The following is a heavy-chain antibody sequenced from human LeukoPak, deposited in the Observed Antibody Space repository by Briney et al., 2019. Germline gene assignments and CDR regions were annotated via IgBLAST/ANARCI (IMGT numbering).Heavy chain of an antibody. D-gene: IGHD2-8*01. Sequence: GGSLRLSCAASGFTFSGYYMSWIRQAPGKGLEWVSYITYSDYTTYYYADSVKGRFTISRDNSKTTLYLQMNSLRADDTAMYYCARDADTTNHFSWLDYWGQGTLVTVSS. CDR3: ARDADTTNHFSWLDY. CDR2: ITYSDYTT. J-gene: IGHJ4*02. V-gene: IGHV3-11*04. CDR1: GFTFSGYY.